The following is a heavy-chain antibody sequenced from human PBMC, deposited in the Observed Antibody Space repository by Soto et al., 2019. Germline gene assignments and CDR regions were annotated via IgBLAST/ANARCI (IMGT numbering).Heavy chain of an antibody. CDR1: GFTFSNYA. D-gene: IGHD3-3*02. V-gene: IGHV3-30-3*01. Sequence: QVQLVESGGGVVQPGRSLRLSCAASGFTFSNYAMHWVRQAPGKGLEWVTVISYDGSNKYYADSVKGRFTISRDNSKNTLYLKMSSLRAGDTAGYYCVLGGSAYFDFWGQGTLVTVSS. CDR3: VLGGSAYFDF. J-gene: IGHJ4*02. CDR2: ISYDGSNK.